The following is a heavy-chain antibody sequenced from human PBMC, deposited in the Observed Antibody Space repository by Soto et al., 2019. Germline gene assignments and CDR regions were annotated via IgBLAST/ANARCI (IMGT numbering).Heavy chain of an antibody. D-gene: IGHD3-10*01. V-gene: IGHV3-33*01. CDR2: IWYDGSNK. Sequence: QVQLVESGGGVVQPGRSLRLSCAASGFTCSSYGMHWVRQAPGKGLEWVAVIWYDGSNKYYADSVKGRFTISRDNSKNTLDLQMNSLRAEDTAVYYCARGGLTDYFDYWGQGTLVTVSS. J-gene: IGHJ4*02. CDR1: GFTCSSYG. CDR3: ARGGLTDYFDY.